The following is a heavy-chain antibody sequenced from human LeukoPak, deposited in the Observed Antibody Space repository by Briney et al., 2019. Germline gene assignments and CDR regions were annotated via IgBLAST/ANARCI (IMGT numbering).Heavy chain of an antibody. CDR3: ATSAPYSSSLK. J-gene: IGHJ4*02. D-gene: IGHD6-13*01. Sequence: ASVKVSCKASGYTFTSYAMHWVRQAPGQRLEWMGWINAGNGNTKYSQKFQGRVTMTEDTSTDTAYMELSSLRSEDTAVYYCATSAPYSSSLKWGQGTLVTVSS. CDR1: GYTFTSYA. CDR2: INAGNGNT. V-gene: IGHV1-3*01.